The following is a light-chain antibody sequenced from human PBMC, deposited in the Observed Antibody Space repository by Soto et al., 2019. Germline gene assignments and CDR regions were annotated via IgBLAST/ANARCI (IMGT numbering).Light chain of an antibody. CDR3: SSFAGSNNFPYV. J-gene: IGLJ1*01. CDR1: SSDVGSYNL. Sequence: QSVLTQPASVSGSPGQSITISCTGTSSDVGSYNLVSWYQHHPGKVPKLMIYEINKRPSGVPDRFSGSKSGNTASLTVSGLQAEDEADYYCSSFAGSNNFPYVFGTGTKVTVL. V-gene: IGLV2-8*01. CDR2: EIN.